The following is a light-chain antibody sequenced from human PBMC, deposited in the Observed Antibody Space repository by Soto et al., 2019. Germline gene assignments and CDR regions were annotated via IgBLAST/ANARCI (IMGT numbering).Light chain of an antibody. J-gene: IGLJ2*01. CDR1: SSDVGGYHY. CDR2: EVS. CDR3: SSYAGSNKV. V-gene: IGLV2-8*01. Sequence: QSALTQPPSASGSPGQSVTISCTGTSSDVGGYHYVSWYQQHPGKAPKLMIYEVSKRPSGVPDCFSGSKSGNTASLTVSGLQAEDEADYYCSSYAGSNKVFGGGTKLTVL.